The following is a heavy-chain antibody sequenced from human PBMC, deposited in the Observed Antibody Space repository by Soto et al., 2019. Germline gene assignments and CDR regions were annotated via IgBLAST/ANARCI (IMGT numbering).Heavy chain of an antibody. Sequence: QLQLQESGAGLVKPSQTLSLTCAVSGVSSNSGTYSWSWIRQPPGKGLEWVGYISHRGNTYYNSSLRSRVAISLDTSKNQFSLRLSSVTAADTAAYYCARVINGAGDYFDLWGQGTLVTVSS. CDR1: GVSSNSGTYS. CDR2: ISHRGNT. J-gene: IGHJ4*02. D-gene: IGHD1-26*01. V-gene: IGHV4-30-2*01. CDR3: ARVINGAGDYFDL.